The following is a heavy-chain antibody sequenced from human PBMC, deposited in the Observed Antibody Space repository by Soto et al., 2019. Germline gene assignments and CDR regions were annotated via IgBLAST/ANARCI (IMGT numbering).Heavy chain of an antibody. V-gene: IGHV4-39*01. J-gene: IGHJ6*02. CDR2: IYYSGST. Sequence: PSETLSLTCTVSGGSISSSSYYWGWIRQPPGKGLEWIGSIYYSGSTYYNPSLKSRVTISVDTSKNQFSLKLSSVTAADTAVYYCARRYSHTAMVLNYYYGMDVWGQGTTVTVSS. D-gene: IGHD5-18*01. CDR3: ARRYSHTAMVLNYYYGMDV. CDR1: GGSISSSSYY.